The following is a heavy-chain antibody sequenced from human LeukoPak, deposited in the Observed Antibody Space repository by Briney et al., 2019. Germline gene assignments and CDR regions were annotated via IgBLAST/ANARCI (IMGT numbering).Heavy chain of an antibody. CDR3: ARLPMIVVVIGYYYGMDV. V-gene: IGHV4-39*07. Sequence: SETLSLTCTVSGGSISSSSYYWGWIRQPPGKGLEWIGSIYYSGSTYYNPSLKSRVTISVDTSKNQFSLKLSSVTAADTAVYYCARLPMIVVVIGYYYGMDVWGQGTTVTVS. CDR2: IYYSGST. CDR1: GGSISSSSYY. J-gene: IGHJ6*02. D-gene: IGHD3-22*01.